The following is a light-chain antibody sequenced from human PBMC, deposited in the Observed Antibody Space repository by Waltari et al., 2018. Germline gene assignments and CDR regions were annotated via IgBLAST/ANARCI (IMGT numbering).Light chain of an antibody. CDR1: KLGSTN. V-gene: IGLV3-21*02. J-gene: IGLJ1*01. CDR2: DDG. Sequence: SYELTQPPSVSVAPGQTARITCAGDKLGSTNSHWYQHKPGQAPVLVVYDDGDRPSGIPERFSGSNSGNTAALTISRVDAGDEAEYYCQVWDSGSDHYVFGTVTKVTVL. CDR3: QVWDSGSDHYV.